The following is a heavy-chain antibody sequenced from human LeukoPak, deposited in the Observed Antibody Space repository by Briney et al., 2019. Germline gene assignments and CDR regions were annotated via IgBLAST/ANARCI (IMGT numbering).Heavy chain of an antibody. Sequence: ASVKVSCKASGYTFTGYYMHWVRQAPGQGLEGMGWINPNSGGTNYAQKFQGRVTMTRDTSISTAYMELSRLRSDDTAVYYCARSQLLWFGELLFWGQGTLVTVSS. D-gene: IGHD3-10*01. CDR2: INPNSGGT. J-gene: IGHJ4*02. CDR3: ARSQLLWFGELLF. V-gene: IGHV1-2*02. CDR1: GYTFTGYY.